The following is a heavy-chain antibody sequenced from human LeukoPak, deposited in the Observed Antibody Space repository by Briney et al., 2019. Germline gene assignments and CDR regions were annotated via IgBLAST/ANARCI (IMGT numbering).Heavy chain of an antibody. V-gene: IGHV3-53*01. D-gene: IGHD3-10*01. CDR1: GFTVSSNY. CDR2: IYSAGST. CDR3: TRKRGGYYGSGSYYDY. J-gene: IGHJ4*02. Sequence: GGSLRLSCAASGFTVSSNYMSRVRQAPGKGLEWVSVIYSAGSTYYADSVKGRFAISRDNSKNTLYLQMNSLRAEDTAVYYCTRKRGGYYGSGSYYDYWGQGTLVTVSS.